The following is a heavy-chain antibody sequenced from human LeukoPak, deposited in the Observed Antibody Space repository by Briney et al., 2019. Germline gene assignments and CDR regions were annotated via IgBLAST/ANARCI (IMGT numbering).Heavy chain of an antibody. D-gene: IGHD4-17*01. CDR3: ARGAGVTVTYYFAY. Sequence: SETLSLTCAVYGGSFSGYYWSWIRQPPGKGLEWIGEINHSGSTNYNPSLKSRVTISVDTSKNQFSLKLSSVTAADAAVYYCARGAGVTVTYYFAYWGQGTLVTVSS. V-gene: IGHV4-34*01. CDR2: INHSGST. J-gene: IGHJ4*02. CDR1: GGSFSGYY.